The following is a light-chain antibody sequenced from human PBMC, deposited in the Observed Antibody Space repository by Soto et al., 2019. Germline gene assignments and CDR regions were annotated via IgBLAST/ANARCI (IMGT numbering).Light chain of an antibody. CDR2: AAS. J-gene: IGKJ3*01. Sequence: DIQMTQSPSSLSASVGDRVTITCRASQGISNYVAWYQQKPGKVPQLLIYAASTLQPGVPSRFSGGGSGTDFTLTISSLQPEDVATYYCQKYHSAPFTFGPGTKVDIK. CDR3: QKYHSAPFT. CDR1: QGISNY. V-gene: IGKV1-27*01.